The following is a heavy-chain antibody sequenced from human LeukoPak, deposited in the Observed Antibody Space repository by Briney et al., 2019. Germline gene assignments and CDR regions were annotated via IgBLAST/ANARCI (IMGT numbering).Heavy chain of an antibody. Sequence: GGSLRLSCAASGFTFSSYWMSWVRQAAGKGLEWVANIKQDGSEKYYVDSVKGRFTISRDNAKNSLYLQMNSLRAEDTAVYYCAREAVIIPGAVDYWGQGTLVTVSS. CDR2: IKQDGSEK. CDR3: AREAVIIPGAVDY. CDR1: GFTFSSYW. V-gene: IGHV3-7*01. D-gene: IGHD3-3*01. J-gene: IGHJ4*02.